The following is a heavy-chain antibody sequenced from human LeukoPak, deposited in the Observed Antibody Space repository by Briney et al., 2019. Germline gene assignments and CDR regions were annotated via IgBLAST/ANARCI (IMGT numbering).Heavy chain of an antibody. CDR3: AKALGVYGSGSYC. V-gene: IGHV3-23*01. Sequence: GGSLRLSCAASGFTFSSYAMSWVRQAPGKGLEWVSAISGSGGSTYYADSVKGWFTISRDNSKNTLYLQMNSLRAEDTAVYYCAKALGVYGSGSYCWGQGTLVTVSS. J-gene: IGHJ4*02. CDR1: GFTFSSYA. CDR2: ISGSGGST. D-gene: IGHD3-10*01.